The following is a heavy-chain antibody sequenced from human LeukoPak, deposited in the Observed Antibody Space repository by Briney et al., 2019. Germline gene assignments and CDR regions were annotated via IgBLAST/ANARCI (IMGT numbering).Heavy chain of an antibody. V-gene: IGHV1-8*01. J-gene: IGHJ3*02. CDR1: GYTFTSYD. Sequence: ASVKVSCKASGYTFTSYDINWVRQATGQGLEWMGYMNPASGNTGYAQKFQGRVTMTTDTSISTTYMELSSLRSEDTAVYYCARVPREIASIWGQGTMVTVSS. CDR3: ARVPREIASI. CDR2: MNPASGNT. D-gene: IGHD3-16*02.